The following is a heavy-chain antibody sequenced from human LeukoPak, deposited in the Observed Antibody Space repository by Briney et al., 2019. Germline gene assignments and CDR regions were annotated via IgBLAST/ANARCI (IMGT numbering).Heavy chain of an antibody. Sequence: SETLSLTCAVYGGSFSDHYWNWIRQPPGKGLEWIGEINHSGTTNYNASLKSRVTISVDTSKYHFSLKLNSMTAADTAVYYCARKASHFSYGLRAIDYWGQGNLVTVSS. J-gene: IGHJ4*02. V-gene: IGHV4-34*01. CDR3: ARKASHFSYGLRAIDY. CDR2: INHSGTT. CDR1: GGSFSDHY. D-gene: IGHD5-18*01.